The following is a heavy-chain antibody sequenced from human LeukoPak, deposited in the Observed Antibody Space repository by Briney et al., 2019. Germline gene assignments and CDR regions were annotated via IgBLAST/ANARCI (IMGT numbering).Heavy chain of an antibody. V-gene: IGHV3-30*04. CDR3: AELGITMIGGV. CDR1: GFTFSIYA. CDR2: ISFDGSKE. Sequence: GGSLRLSCAASGFTFSIYAMYWVCQAPRKGLGWVAAISFDGSKEFYANSVKGRFTISRDNSEKTLYLHMNSLRPEDMAVYYCAELGITMIGGVWGKGTTVTISP. D-gene: IGHD3-10*02. J-gene: IGHJ6*04.